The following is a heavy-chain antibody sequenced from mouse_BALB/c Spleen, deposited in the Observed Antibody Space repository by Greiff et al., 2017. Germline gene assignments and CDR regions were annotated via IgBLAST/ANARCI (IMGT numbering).Heavy chain of an antibody. CDR1: GFSLTSYG. V-gene: IGHV2-9*02. Sequence: QVQLQQSGPGLVAPSQSLSITCTVSGFSLTSYGVHWVRQPPGKGLEWLGVIWAGGSTNYNSALMSRLSISKDNSKSQVFLKMNSLQTDDTAMYYCARSYYYGYYAMDYWGQGTSVTVSS. J-gene: IGHJ4*01. CDR2: IWAGGST. CDR3: ARSYYYGYYAMDY. D-gene: IGHD1-1*01.